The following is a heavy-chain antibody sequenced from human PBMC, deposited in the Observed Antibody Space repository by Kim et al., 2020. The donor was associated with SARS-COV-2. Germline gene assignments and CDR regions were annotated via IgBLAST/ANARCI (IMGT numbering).Heavy chain of an antibody. Sequence: PSRESRVTISVDTSKSQFSVKLSSVTAADTAVYYCAGTLDGDCGMYYFDYWGQGTLVTVSS. CDR3: AGTLDGDCGMYYFDY. D-gene: IGHD2-21*02. J-gene: IGHJ4*02. V-gene: IGHV4-31*02.